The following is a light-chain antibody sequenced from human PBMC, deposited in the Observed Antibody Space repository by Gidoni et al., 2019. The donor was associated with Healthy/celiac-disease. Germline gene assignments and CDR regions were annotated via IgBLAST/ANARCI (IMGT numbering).Light chain of an antibody. V-gene: IGLV3-1*01. Sequence: SYELTHPPSVSVSPGQTASITCSGDKLGDKYACWYQQKPGQSPVLVIYQDSKRPSGIPERFSGCNSGNTATLTISGTQAMDEADYYCQAWDSSTGVFGGGTKLTVL. CDR1: KLGDKY. CDR3: QAWDSSTGV. CDR2: QDS. J-gene: IGLJ2*01.